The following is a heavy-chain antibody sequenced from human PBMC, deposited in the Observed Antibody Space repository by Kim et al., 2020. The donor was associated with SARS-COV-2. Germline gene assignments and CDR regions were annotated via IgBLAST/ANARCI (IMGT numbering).Heavy chain of an antibody. CDR3: ARGTTQGSGSYYNYDAFDI. CDR2: INSDGSST. D-gene: IGHD3-10*01. J-gene: IGHJ3*02. Sequence: GGSLRLSCAASGFTFSSYWMHWVRQAPGKGLVWVSRINSDGSSTSYADSVKGRFTISRDNAKNTLYLQMNSLRAEDTAVYYCARGTTQGSGSYYNYDAFDIWGQGTMVTVSS. V-gene: IGHV3-74*01. CDR1: GFTFSSYW.